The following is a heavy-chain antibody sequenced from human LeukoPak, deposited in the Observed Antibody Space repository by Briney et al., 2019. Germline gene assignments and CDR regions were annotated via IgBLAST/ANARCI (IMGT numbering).Heavy chain of an antibody. CDR2: ISGSGDTT. CDR3: AKVEKGPPVDY. V-gene: IGHV3-23*01. J-gene: IGHJ4*02. CDR1: GFTFSSCV. Sequence: GGSLRLSCAASGFTFSSCVMSWVRQAPGKGLEWVSAISGSGDTTYYAESVRGRFTISRDISKNTLYLQMNSLRAEDTAVYYCAKVEKGPPVDYWGQGTLVTVSS.